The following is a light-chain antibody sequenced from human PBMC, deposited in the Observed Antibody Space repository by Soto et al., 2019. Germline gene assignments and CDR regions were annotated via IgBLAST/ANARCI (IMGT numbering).Light chain of an antibody. CDR3: SSYTSGSTLV. CDR2: DVC. V-gene: IGLV2-14*01. Sequence: QSALTQPASVSGSPGQSITISCTGTSSDVGGYNYVSWYQQHPGKAPKLIIYDVCNRPSGVSNRFSGSKSGNTASLSISGLQDEDEADYYCSSYTSGSTLVFGGGTKLTVL. CDR1: SSDVGGYNY. J-gene: IGLJ2*01.